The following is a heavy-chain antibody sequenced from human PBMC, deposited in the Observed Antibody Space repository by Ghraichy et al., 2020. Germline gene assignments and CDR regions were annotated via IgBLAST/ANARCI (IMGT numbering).Heavy chain of an antibody. CDR2: INPQSNGA. CDR1: GYTFNSNY. Sequence: ASVKVSCKAAGYTFNSNYMHWVRQAPGHGLEWMGMINPQSNGATYAPNFQDRVIMTRDTSTNTFYMELSSLRFEDRAVYYCARDKAPIGATTDNWFDPWGQGTLVTVSS. J-gene: IGHJ5*02. D-gene: IGHD1-26*01. CDR3: ARDKAPIGATTDNWFDP. V-gene: IGHV1-46*02.